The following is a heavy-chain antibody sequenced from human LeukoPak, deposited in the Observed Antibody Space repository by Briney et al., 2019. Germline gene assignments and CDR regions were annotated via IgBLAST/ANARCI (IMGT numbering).Heavy chain of an antibody. J-gene: IGHJ6*03. D-gene: IGHD6-13*01. CDR2: FYSSATP. CDR1: GGSISRGSYF. CDR3: AREVGIAAAGGNYYYYYYMDV. Sequence: SETLSLTCTVSGGSISRGSYFWSWIRQPAGKGLEWIGRFYSSATPNYNPSLKSRVTISVDTSRNQFSLKLSSVTAADTAVYYCAREVGIAAAGGNYYYYYYMDVWGKGTTVTVSS. V-gene: IGHV4-61*02.